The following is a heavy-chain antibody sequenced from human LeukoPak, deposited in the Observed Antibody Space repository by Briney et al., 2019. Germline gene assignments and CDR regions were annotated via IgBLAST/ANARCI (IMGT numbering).Heavy chain of an antibody. CDR3: ARDSLDDSGYDFGASKAWDYYYGMDV. CDR2: ISAYNGNT. Sequence: ASVKVSCKASGYTFTSHGISWVRQAPGQGLERMGWISAYNGNTNYAQKLQGRVTMTTDTSTSTAYMELRSLRSDDTAVYYCARDSLDDSGYDFGASKAWDYYYGMDVWGQGTTVTVSS. CDR1: GYTFTSHG. J-gene: IGHJ6*02. V-gene: IGHV1-18*01. D-gene: IGHD5-12*01.